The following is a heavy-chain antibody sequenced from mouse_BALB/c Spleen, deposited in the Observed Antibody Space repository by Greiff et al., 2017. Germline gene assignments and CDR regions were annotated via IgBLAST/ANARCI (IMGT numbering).Heavy chain of an antibody. D-gene: IGHD2-2*01. J-gene: IGHJ4*01. CDR3: ARDGIYYGYDHAMDY. V-gene: IGHV2-9*02. CDR2: IWAGGST. Sequence: QVQLKESGPGLVAPSQSLSITCTVSGFSLTSYGVHWVRQPPGKGLEWLGVIWAGGSTNYNSALMSRLSISKDNSKSQVFLKMNSLQTDDTAMYYCARDGIYYGYDHAMDYWGQGTSVTVSS. CDR1: GFSLTSYG.